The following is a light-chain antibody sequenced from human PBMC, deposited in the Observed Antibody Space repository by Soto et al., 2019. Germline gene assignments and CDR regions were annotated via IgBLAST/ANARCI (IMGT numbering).Light chain of an antibody. J-gene: IGLJ2*01. V-gene: IGLV2-8*01. CDR3: SSCAGNTLGV. CDR1: SSDVGGNNY. CDR2: EVT. Sequence: QSALTQPPSASGSPGQSVTISCTGTSSDVGGNNYVSWYQQHPGKAPKLMIYEVTKRPSGVPDRFSGSKSGNTASLTVSGLQPEDEADYYCSSCAGNTLGVFGEGTKLTVL.